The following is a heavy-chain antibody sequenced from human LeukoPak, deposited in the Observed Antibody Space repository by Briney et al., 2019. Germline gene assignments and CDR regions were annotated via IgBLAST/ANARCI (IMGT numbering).Heavy chain of an antibody. CDR2: INHSGST. V-gene: IGHV4-34*01. CDR1: GGSFSGYY. D-gene: IGHD3-10*01. J-gene: IGHJ6*03. Sequence: SETLSLTCAVSGGSFSGYYWSWIRQPPGKGLEWIAEINHSGSTKYNPSLKSRATISVDTSKNQFSLKLSSVTAADTAVYYCARGWASGSSYYGPYRYYYMDFWGKGTKVTVS. CDR3: ARGWASGSSYYGPYRYYYMDF.